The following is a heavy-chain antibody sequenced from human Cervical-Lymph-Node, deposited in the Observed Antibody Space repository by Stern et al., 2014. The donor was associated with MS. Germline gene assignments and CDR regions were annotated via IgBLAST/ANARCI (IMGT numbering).Heavy chain of an antibody. Sequence: QVQLVESGGGVVQPGTSLRLSCEASGFIFSDYGLHWVRQAPGKGLEWVAVIWYEGPSRYYAASVRGRFAISRDNSKNTLYLQMNSLRVEDTAMYFCTRRCSDYSCESDFDYWGQGTLVTVSS. J-gene: IGHJ4*02. V-gene: IGHV3-33*01. CDR3: TRRCSDYSCESDFDY. CDR2: IWYEGPSR. D-gene: IGHD3-22*01. CDR1: GFIFSDYG.